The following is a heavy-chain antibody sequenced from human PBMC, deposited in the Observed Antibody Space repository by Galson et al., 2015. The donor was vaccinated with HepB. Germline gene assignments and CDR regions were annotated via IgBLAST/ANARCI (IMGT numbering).Heavy chain of an antibody. J-gene: IGHJ2*01. Sequence: VKVSCKASGGTFSSYAISWVRQAPGQGLEWLGGIIPIFGTANYAQKFQGRVTITADESTSTAYMELSSLRSEDTAVYYCATPLSGYCSGGSCYSKGSYWYFDLWGRGTLVTVSS. D-gene: IGHD2-15*01. V-gene: IGHV1-69*13. CDR1: GGTFSSYA. CDR3: ATPLSGYCSGGSCYSKGSYWYFDL. CDR2: IIPIFGTA.